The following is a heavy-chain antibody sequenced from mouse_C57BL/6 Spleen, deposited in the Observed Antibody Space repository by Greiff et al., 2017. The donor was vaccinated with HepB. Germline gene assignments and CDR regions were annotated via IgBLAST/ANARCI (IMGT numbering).Heavy chain of an antibody. V-gene: IGHV1-18*01. CDR1: GYTFTDYN. CDR3: ARPPWFAY. J-gene: IGHJ3*01. Sequence: VQLKQSGPELVKPGASVKIPCKASGYTFTDYNMDWVKQSHGKSLEWIGDINPNNGGTIYNQKFKGKAKLTVDKSSSTASMELRSLTSEDTAVYYCARPPWFAYWGQGTLVTVSA. CDR2: INPNNGGT.